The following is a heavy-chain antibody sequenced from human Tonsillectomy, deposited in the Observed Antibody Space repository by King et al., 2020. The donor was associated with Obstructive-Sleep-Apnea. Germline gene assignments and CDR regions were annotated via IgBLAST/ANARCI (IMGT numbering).Heavy chain of an antibody. CDR1: GYIFTNYW. D-gene: IGHD3-10*01. J-gene: IGHJ5*02. Sequence: DVKLVESGAELKKPGESLTISCQGSGYIFTNYWISWVRQMPGKGLEWMGRIDPSDSYINSNPSFRGHVTFSADKSINTAFLKWTSLQASDTAIYYCARTFASGSYTTSWGQGTLVTVSS. V-gene: IGHV5-10-1*01. CDR2: IDPSDSYI. CDR3: ARTFASGSYTTS.